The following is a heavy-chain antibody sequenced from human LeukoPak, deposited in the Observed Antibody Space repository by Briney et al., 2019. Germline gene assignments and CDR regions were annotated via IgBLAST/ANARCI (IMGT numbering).Heavy chain of an antibody. J-gene: IGHJ4*02. V-gene: IGHV3-7*03. CDR2: IKQDGNEK. CDR3: AKDESSGWPNKFDY. CDR1: GFTFRTYW. Sequence: GGSLRLSCAASGFTFRTYWMSWVRQAPGKGLEWVANIKQDGNEKYYVDSVKGRFTISRDNAKNSLDLQMNSLRAEDTAVYYCAKDESSGWPNKFDYWGQGTLVTVSS. D-gene: IGHD6-19*01.